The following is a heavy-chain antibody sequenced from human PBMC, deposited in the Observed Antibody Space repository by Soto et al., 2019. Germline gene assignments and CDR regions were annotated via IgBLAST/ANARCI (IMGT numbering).Heavy chain of an antibody. CDR1: GFTFSSFP. D-gene: IGHD4-17*01. CDR2: ITGSGGDT. V-gene: IGHV3-23*01. J-gene: IGHJ6*02. Sequence: EVQLLESGGGLVQPGGSLRLSCAASGFTFSSFPMRWVRQAPGQGLEWVSTITGSGGDTYYADSVKGRFTISRDNSKNTLYLQMSSLRAEDTALYYCTKASSDYPHMDVWGQGPTVTVSS. CDR3: TKASSDYPHMDV.